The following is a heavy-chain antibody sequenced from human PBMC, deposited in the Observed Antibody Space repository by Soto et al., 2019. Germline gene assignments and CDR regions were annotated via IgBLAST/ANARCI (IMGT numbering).Heavy chain of an antibody. CDR3: ANRPATISYYYGMDV. Sequence: GGSLRLSCAASGFTFSSYAMSWVRQAPGKGLEWVSAISGSGGSKYYADSVKGRFTISRDNSKNTLYLQMNSLRAEDTAVYYCANRPATISYYYGMDVWGQGTTVTVSS. CDR2: ISGSGGSK. V-gene: IGHV3-23*01. CDR1: GFTFSSYA. D-gene: IGHD2-15*01. J-gene: IGHJ6*02.